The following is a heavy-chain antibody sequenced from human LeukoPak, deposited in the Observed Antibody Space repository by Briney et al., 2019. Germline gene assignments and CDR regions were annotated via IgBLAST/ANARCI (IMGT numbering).Heavy chain of an antibody. CDR2: MSPKSGNT. Sequence: ASVKVSCKASGDTFSSYDINWVRQATGQGLEWMGWMSPKSGNTEYAQKFQGRVTITTDESTSTAYMELSSLRSEDTAVYYCARGFYGSGSYYNPNWFDPWGQGTLVTVSS. J-gene: IGHJ5*02. CDR1: GDTFSSYD. D-gene: IGHD3-10*01. V-gene: IGHV1-8*01. CDR3: ARGFYGSGSYYNPNWFDP.